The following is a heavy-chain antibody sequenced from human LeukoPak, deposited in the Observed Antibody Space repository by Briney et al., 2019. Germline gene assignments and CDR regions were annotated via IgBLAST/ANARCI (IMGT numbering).Heavy chain of an antibody. Sequence: LGESLKISCKGSGYSFTNYWIGWVRQMPGKGLEWMGIIYPGDSDTRYSPSFQGQVTISADKSISTAYLQWSNLKASDTAMYYCARRNYYDTSEVVDYWGQGTLVTVSS. D-gene: IGHD3-22*01. CDR3: ARRNYYDTSEVVDY. V-gene: IGHV5-51*01. J-gene: IGHJ4*02. CDR1: GYSFTNYW. CDR2: IYPGDSDT.